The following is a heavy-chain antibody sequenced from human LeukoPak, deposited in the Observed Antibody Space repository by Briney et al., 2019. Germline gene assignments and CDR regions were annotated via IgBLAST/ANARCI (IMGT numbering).Heavy chain of an antibody. CDR1: GYTFTSYG. CDR3: ARTMSVRGYSYEFDY. J-gene: IGHJ4*02. Sequence: ASVKVSCKASGYTFTSYGISWVRQAPGQGLEWMGWISAYNGNTNYAQKLQGRVTMTTDTSTSTAYMELRSLRSDDTAVYYCARTMSVRGYSYEFDYWGQGTLVTVSS. V-gene: IGHV1-18*01. CDR2: ISAYNGNT. D-gene: IGHD5-18*01.